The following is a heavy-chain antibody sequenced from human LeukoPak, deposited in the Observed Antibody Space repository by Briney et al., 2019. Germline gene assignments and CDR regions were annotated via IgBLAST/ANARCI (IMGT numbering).Heavy chain of an antibody. Sequence: ASVKVSCKASGYTCTSYGISWVRQAPGQGLEWMGWISAYNCNTNYAQKLQGRVTMTTDTSTSTAYMELRSLRSDDTAVYYCARDGKRFLEWSNWFDPWGQGTLVTVSS. CDR1: GYTCTSYG. CDR2: ISAYNCNT. J-gene: IGHJ5*02. CDR3: ARDGKRFLEWSNWFDP. V-gene: IGHV1-18*01. D-gene: IGHD3-3*01.